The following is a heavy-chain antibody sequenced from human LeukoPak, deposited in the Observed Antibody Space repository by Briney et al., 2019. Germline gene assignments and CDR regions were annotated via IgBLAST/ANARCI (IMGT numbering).Heavy chain of an antibody. J-gene: IGHJ6*02. CDR2: ISYDGSNK. Sequence: GRSLRLSCAASGFTFSSYGMHWVRQAPGKGLEWVAVISYDGSNKYYADSVKGRFTISRDNSKNTLYLQMNSLRAEDTAVYYCASGGYYDILTGSYYYYYYGMDVWGQGTTVTVSS. CDR3: ASGGYYDILTGSYYYYYYGMDV. CDR1: GFTFSSYG. D-gene: IGHD3-9*01. V-gene: IGHV3-30*03.